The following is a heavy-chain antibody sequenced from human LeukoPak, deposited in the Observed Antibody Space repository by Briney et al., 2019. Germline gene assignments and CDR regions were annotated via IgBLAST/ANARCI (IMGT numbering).Heavy chain of an antibody. CDR2: ISSSTSHT. J-gene: IGHJ3*02. D-gene: IGHD2-8*01. CDR1: GFTLSTYE. CDR3: ARDVSSSTRAFDI. V-gene: IGHV3-48*03. Sequence: GGSLRLSCAASGFTLSTYEMTWVRQAPGKGLEWVSFISSSTSHTFYADSVRGRFTIFRDTAKNSLYLQMNNLRGEDTAVYYCARDVSSSTRAFDIWGQGTMVAVS.